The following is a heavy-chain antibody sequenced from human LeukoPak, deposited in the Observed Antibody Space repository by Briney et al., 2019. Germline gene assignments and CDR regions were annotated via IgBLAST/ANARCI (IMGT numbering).Heavy chain of an antibody. Sequence: SETLSLTCTVSGGSLSNYYWSWIRQPPGKGLEWIGFIYYSGSTNYNPSLKGRVTISVDTSKNQFSLKLSSVTAADTAVYYCARGYDFWSGYYPGYWGQGTLVTVSS. CDR1: GGSLSNYY. D-gene: IGHD3-3*01. CDR3: ARGYDFWSGYYPGY. J-gene: IGHJ4*02. CDR2: IYYSGST. V-gene: IGHV4-59*01.